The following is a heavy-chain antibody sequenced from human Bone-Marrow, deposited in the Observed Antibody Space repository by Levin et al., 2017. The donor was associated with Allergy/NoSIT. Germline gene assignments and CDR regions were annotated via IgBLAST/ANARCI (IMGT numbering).Heavy chain of an antibody. CDR3: AGHPLYYDILTGYWAY. J-gene: IGHJ4*02. Sequence: SETLSLTCTVSGGSISSSSYYWGWIRQPPGKGLEWIGSIYYSGSTYYNPSLKSRVTISVDTSKNQFSLKLSSVTAADTAVYYCAGHPLYYDILTGYWAYWGQGTLVTVSS. V-gene: IGHV4-39*01. CDR1: GGSISSSSYY. D-gene: IGHD3-9*01. CDR2: IYYSGST.